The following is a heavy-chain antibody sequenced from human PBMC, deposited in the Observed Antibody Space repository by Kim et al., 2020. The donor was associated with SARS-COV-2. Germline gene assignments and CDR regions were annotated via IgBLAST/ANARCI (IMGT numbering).Heavy chain of an antibody. V-gene: IGHV3-30*02. D-gene: IGHD3-10*01. J-gene: IGHJ4*02. CDR3: AKPGAVFGSGSYYFDY. Sequence: SVKGRFTISRDNSKNTLSLQMNSLGAEDTAVYYCAKPGAVFGSGSYYFDYWGQGTLVTVSS.